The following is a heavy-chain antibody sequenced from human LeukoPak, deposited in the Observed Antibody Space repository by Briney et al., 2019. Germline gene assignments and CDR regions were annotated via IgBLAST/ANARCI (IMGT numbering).Heavy chain of an antibody. CDR1: GFIFTNYY. CDR2: INSDGSST. Sequence: GGSLRLSCAASGFIFTNYYMHWVRQAPGKGLVWVARINSDGSSTSYADSVKGRFTISRDNAKNTLYLRMNSLRAEDTAVYYCARDLYGDYPIFDYWGQGTLVTVSS. V-gene: IGHV3-74*01. D-gene: IGHD4-17*01. J-gene: IGHJ4*02. CDR3: ARDLYGDYPIFDY.